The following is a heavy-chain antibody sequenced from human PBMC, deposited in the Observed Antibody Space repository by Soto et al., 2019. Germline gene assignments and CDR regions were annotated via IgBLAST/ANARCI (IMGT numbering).Heavy chain of an antibody. Sequence: GGSLRLSCAASGFTCSSYAMHWVRQAPGKGLEWVAVISYDGSNKYYADSAKGRFTISRDNSKNTLYLQMNSLRAEDTAVYYCARDLYYYDSSGYYLYYYYYGMDVWGQGTTVTVSS. D-gene: IGHD3-22*01. V-gene: IGHV3-30-3*01. J-gene: IGHJ6*02. CDR2: ISYDGSNK. CDR3: ARDLYYYDSSGYYLYYYYYGMDV. CDR1: GFTCSSYA.